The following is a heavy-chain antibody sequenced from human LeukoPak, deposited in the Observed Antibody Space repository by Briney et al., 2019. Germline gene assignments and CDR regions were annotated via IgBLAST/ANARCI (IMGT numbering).Heavy chain of an antibody. CDR3: AKGGYDPDYFFDY. V-gene: IGHV3-43D*03. Sequence: GGSLRLSCAASGFTFDDYAMHWVRQVPGKGLEWVSLISWSGGSPYYADSVKGRFTISRDNSKNSLYLQMNSLRAEDTALYYCAKGGYDPDYFFDYWGQGTLVTVSS. D-gene: IGHD3-16*01. CDR1: GFTFDDYA. J-gene: IGHJ4*02. CDR2: ISWSGGSP.